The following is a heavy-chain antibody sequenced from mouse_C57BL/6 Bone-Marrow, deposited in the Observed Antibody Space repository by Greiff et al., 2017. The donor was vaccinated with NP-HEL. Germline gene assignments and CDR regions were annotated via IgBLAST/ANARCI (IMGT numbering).Heavy chain of an antibody. CDR2: IYPGDGDT. Sequence: LQESGPELVKPGASVKISCKASGYAFSSSWMNWVKQRPGKGLEWIGRIYPGDGDTNYNGKFKGKATLTADKSSSTAYMQLSSLTSEDSAVYFCAMGILFDYWGQGTTLTVSS. CDR1: GYAFSSSW. J-gene: IGHJ2*01. CDR3: AMGILFDY. D-gene: IGHD1-1*02. V-gene: IGHV1-82*01.